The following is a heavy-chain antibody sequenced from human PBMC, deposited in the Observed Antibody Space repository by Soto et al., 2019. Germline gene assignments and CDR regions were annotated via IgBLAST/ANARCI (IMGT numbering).Heavy chain of an antibody. CDR2: ITGSGDST. CDR3: ANVEYYDVPNWFDP. V-gene: IGHV3-23*01. J-gene: IGHJ5*02. D-gene: IGHD3-3*01. Sequence: EKGLEWVSTITGSGDSTLYADSVQGRFTISRDNSQNTVYLRMNSLRAEDAAVYYWANVEYYDVPNWFDPWGQGTLVTVPS.